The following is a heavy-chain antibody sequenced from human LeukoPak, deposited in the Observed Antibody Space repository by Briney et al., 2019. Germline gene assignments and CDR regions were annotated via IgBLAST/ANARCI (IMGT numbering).Heavy chain of an antibody. Sequence: ASVKASCKASGYTSTSYDINWVRQAPGQGLEWMGWINTNTGNPSYAQGFTGRFFFSLDTSVSTAYLEISSLKAEDTAVYYCTRAAYCSDSTCYSRDWGQGTLVTVSS. D-gene: IGHD2-15*01. CDR3: TRAAYCSDSTCYSRD. CDR2: INTNTGNP. J-gene: IGHJ4*02. V-gene: IGHV7-4-1*02. CDR1: GYTSTSYD.